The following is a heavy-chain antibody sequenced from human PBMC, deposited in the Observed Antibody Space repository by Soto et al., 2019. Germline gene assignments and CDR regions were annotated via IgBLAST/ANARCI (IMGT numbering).Heavy chain of an antibody. Sequence: PGGSLRLSCAASGFTFSSYSMNWVRQAPGKGLEWVSSISSSSSYIYYADSVKGRFTISRDNAKNSLYLQMNSLRAEDTAVYYCARGLDSSGWYYPPLVDYWGQGTLVTVSS. D-gene: IGHD6-19*01. V-gene: IGHV3-21*01. J-gene: IGHJ4*02. CDR3: ARGLDSSGWYYPPLVDY. CDR2: ISSSSSYI. CDR1: GFTFSSYS.